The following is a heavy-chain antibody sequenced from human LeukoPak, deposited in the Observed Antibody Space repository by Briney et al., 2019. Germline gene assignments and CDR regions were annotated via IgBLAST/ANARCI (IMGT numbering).Heavy chain of an antibody. J-gene: IGHJ4*02. CDR1: GGSFSGYY. CDR2: INHSGST. CDR3: ASSPVEFYYESSGYYPYGFDY. V-gene: IGHV4-34*01. D-gene: IGHD3-22*01. Sequence: SETLSLTCAVYGGSFSGYYWSWIRQPPGKGLEWIGDINHSGSTNYNPSLQSRVTISVDTSKNQFSLKLSSVTAADTAVYYCASSPVEFYYESSGYYPYGFDYWGQGTLVTVSS.